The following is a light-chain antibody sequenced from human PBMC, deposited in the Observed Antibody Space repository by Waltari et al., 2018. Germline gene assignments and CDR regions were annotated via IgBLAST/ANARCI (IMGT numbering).Light chain of an antibody. Sequence: DIVMTQSPDSLAVSLGERATINCKSSQSILYTTTNNHYLAWYQQKAGQPPKLLIFWASNRQSGVPDRFSGSGSGTDFTLTISSLQAEDVAVYYCQQYYTTPLTFGGGTRVEI. CDR2: WAS. J-gene: IGKJ4*01. CDR1: QSILYTTTNNHY. CDR3: QQYYTTPLT. V-gene: IGKV4-1*01.